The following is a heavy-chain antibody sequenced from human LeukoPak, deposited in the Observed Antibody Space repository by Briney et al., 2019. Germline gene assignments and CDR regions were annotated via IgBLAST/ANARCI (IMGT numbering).Heavy chain of an antibody. CDR3: ARGRLWFGELSSNYPGMDV. D-gene: IGHD3-10*01. Sequence: GGSLRLSSAASGFTFSTCWMTWGRQAPGKGLEWVANIKEDGNEKYYVDSVQGRFAISRDNAKNSLYLQMNSLRADDTAVYYCARGRLWFGELSSNYPGMDVWGQGTTVTVSS. CDR1: GFTFSTCW. CDR2: IKEDGNEK. V-gene: IGHV3-7*01. J-gene: IGHJ6*02.